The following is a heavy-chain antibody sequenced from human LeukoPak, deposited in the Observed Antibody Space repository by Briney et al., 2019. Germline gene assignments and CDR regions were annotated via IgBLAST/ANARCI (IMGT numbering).Heavy chain of an antibody. Sequence: SETLSLTCTVSGGSISTYYWGWIRQPPGKELEWIGSIYYSGTTYYSPSLKSRVTISVDTSKNQFSLKLSSVTAADTAVYYCVRDRGGSYYFDYWGQGILVTVSS. J-gene: IGHJ4*02. V-gene: IGHV4-39*07. D-gene: IGHD2-15*01. CDR3: VRDRGGSYYFDY. CDR2: IYYSGTT. CDR1: GGSISTYY.